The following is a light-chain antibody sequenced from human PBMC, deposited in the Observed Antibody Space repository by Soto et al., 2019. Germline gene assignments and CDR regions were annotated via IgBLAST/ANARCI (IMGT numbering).Light chain of an antibody. Sequence: QLVLTQSPSASASLGASVKLTCTLSSGHSNYAIAWHQQQPEKGPRYLMKVNSGGSHIKGDGIPDRCSGSSSGAERYLFISSVQSEDEADYYCQTWGTGSAIVVFGGGTQLTVL. V-gene: IGLV4-69*01. CDR3: QTWGTGSAIVV. CDR2: VNSGGSH. CDR1: SGHSNYA. J-gene: IGLJ7*01.